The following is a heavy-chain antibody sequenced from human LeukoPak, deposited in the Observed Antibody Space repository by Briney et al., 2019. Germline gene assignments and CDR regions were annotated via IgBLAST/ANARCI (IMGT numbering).Heavy chain of an antibody. Sequence: GESLKISCKGSGYSFTSYWIGWVRQIPGKGLEWMGIIYPGDSDTRYSPSFQGQVTISADKSISTAYLQWSSLKASDTAMYYCARHRFLDYYYMDVWGKGTTVTVSS. CDR1: GYSFTSYW. J-gene: IGHJ6*03. V-gene: IGHV5-51*01. CDR3: ARHRFLDYYYMDV. CDR2: IYPGDSDT.